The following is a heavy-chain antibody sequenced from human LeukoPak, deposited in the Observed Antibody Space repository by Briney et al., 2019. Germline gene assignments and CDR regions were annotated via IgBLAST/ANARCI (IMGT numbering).Heavy chain of an antibody. CDR1: GGSISSYY. J-gene: IGHJ4*02. D-gene: IGHD4-23*01. Sequence: PSETLSLTCTVSGGSISSYYWTWIRQPPGKGLEWIGYIYYSGSTNYNPSLRSRVTMSVDTSKNQLSLKLSSVTAADTAVYYCTRGSRAVAVGAYWGQGTLVTVSS. V-gene: IGHV4-59*12. CDR3: TRGSRAVAVGAY. CDR2: IYYSGST.